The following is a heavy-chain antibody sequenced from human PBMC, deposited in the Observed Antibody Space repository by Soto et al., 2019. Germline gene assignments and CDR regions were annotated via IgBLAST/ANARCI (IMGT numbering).Heavy chain of an antibody. Sequence: ASVKVSCKASGYTFTSYYMHWVRQAPGQGLEWMGIINPSGGSTSYAQKLQGRVTMTRDTSTSTVYMELSSLRSEDTAVYYCARDRPPNSAAGRWGWFDPWGQGTLVTVSS. D-gene: IGHD6-13*01. V-gene: IGHV1-46*01. CDR2: INPSGGST. CDR3: ARDRPPNSAAGRWGWFDP. CDR1: GYTFTSYY. J-gene: IGHJ5*02.